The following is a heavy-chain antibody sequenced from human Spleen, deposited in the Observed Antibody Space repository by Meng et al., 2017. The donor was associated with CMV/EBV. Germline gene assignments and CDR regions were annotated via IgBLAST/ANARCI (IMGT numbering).Heavy chain of an antibody. D-gene: IGHD3-22*01. CDR2: IKSKTDGGTT. CDR3: TTDLPYYDSSGAFDI. CDR1: GFTFSNAW. Sequence: GESLKISCAASGFTFSNAWMSWVRQAPGKGLEWVGRIKSKTDGGTTDNAAPVKGRFTISRDDSKNTLYLQMNSLKTEDTAVYYCTTDLPYYDSSGAFDIWGQGTMVTVSS. J-gene: IGHJ3*02. V-gene: IGHV3-15*01.